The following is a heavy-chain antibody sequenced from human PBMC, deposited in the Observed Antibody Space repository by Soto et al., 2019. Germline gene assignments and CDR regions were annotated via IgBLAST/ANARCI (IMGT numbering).Heavy chain of an antibody. CDR2: IYWDYDK. CDR1: GYSLTTYGVG. J-gene: IGHJ5*02. V-gene: IGHV2-5*02. D-gene: IGHD2-15*01. Sequence: QITLKESGPTLVKPTQTLTLTCTFSGYSLTTYGVGVGWIRQPPGKAPEWLALIYWDYDKRYSPYLKSRLTIPKYTSNNQVILTMTIVDPVDTATYFCAYSQDCRAPTCSCDTGCFDPWGQGTLVTVSS. CDR3: AYSQDCRAPTCSCDTGCFDP.